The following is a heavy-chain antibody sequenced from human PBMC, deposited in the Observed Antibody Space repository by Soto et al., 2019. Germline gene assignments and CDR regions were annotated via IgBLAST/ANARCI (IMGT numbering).Heavy chain of an antibody. D-gene: IGHD4-17*01. CDR1: EIAFSTDA. CDR2: ISRDGYDI. V-gene: IGHV3-23*01. J-gene: IGHJ3*02. CDR3: AHPRGYGVFDAYDI. Sequence: GGSLRISCAASEIAFSTDAMSWVGQAPGKGLEWVSAISRDGYDIYYADSVKGRFTISRDNSKHMLFLQMNSLRTEDTAVYYCAHPRGYGVFDAYDIWGQGAMVTV.